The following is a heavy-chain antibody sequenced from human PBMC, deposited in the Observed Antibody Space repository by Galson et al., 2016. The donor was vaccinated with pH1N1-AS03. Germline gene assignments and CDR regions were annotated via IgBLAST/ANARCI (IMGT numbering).Heavy chain of an antibody. J-gene: IGHJ4*02. CDR1: GGTFGTSA. CDR2: LTPMLNVT. CDR3: ATPGGVGYLDN. V-gene: IGHV1-69*04. D-gene: IGHD3-16*01. Sequence: SVKVSCKASGGTFGTSAISWVRQAPGQGPEWMGTLTPMLNVTSYAQKFQGRVTITAGTSTSTVYMELSSLRSDDTDVYYCATPGGVGYLDNWGRGTLVTVSS.